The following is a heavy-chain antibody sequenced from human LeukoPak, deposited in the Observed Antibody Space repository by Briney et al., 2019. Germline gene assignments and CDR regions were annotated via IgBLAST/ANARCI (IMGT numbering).Heavy chain of an antibody. D-gene: IGHD4-17*01. CDR3: AREDPQTTVPEGMDV. CDR1: GGSISYYY. J-gene: IGHJ6*02. Sequence: SETLSLTCTVSGGSISYYYWGWIRQSPGKGLEWIGYIYYSGSTNYNPSLKSRVTISVDTSKNQFSLQLRSVTAADTAVYYCAREDPQTTVPEGMDVWGQGTTVTVSS. V-gene: IGHV4-59*01. CDR2: IYYSGST.